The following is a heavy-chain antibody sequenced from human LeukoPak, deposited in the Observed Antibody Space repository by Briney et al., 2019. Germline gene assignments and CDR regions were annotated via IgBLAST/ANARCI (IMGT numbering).Heavy chain of an antibody. CDR2: ISHDGNTK. D-gene: IGHD1-14*01. J-gene: IGHJ4*02. CDR3: ARDPIQGAPDYFDF. Sequence: PGRSLRLSCAASGFTFSSYAMHWVRQAPGKGPEWVVVISHDGNTKYYADSVKGRVTISRDNFKNMLYLQLSTLRVEDTAMYYCARDPIQGAPDYFDFWGQGTLVTVSS. V-gene: IGHV3-30-3*01. CDR1: GFTFSSYA.